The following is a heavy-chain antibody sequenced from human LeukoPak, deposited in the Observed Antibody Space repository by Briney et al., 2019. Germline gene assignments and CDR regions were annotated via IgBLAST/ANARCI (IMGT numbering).Heavy chain of an antibody. CDR3: ARNLPRDYGDYVAY. Sequence: ASVKVSCKASGYTFTGYYMHWVRQAPGQGLEWMGRINPNSGGADYAQKFQGRVTMTRDTSISTAYMELSRLRSDDTAVYYCARNLPRDYGDYVAYWGQGTLVTVSS. CDR1: GYTFTGYY. V-gene: IGHV1-2*06. D-gene: IGHD4-17*01. J-gene: IGHJ4*02. CDR2: INPNSGGA.